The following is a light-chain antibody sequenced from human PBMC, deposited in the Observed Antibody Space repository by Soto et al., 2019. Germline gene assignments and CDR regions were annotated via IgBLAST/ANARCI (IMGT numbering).Light chain of an antibody. Sequence: EIVLTQSSGTLSLSPGERATLSCRASQSVSSSYLAWYQQKPGQAPRLLIYGASSRATGIPDRFSGSGSGTDFTLTISRLEPEDFAVYYCQQYGSAPGTCGQRTKVEIK. CDR3: QQYGSAPGT. CDR1: QSVSSSY. CDR2: GAS. V-gene: IGKV3-20*01. J-gene: IGKJ1*01.